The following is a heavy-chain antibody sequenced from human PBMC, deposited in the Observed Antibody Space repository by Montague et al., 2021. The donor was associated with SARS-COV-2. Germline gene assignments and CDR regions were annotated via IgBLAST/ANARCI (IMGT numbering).Heavy chain of an antibody. CDR3: ARTGAYDHFDY. CDR2: VYRTGGT. V-gene: IGHV4-4*02. D-gene: IGHD5-12*01. CDR1: GGSVNSTNR. J-gene: IGHJ4*02. Sequence: SETLSLTCTVSGGSVNSTNRWSWVRQPPGKGLEWIAEVYRTGGTIFNPSFRRRVTLSIDRSKNLFSLNLNSVTVADTAVYYCARTGAYDHFDYWGPGTLVIVSS.